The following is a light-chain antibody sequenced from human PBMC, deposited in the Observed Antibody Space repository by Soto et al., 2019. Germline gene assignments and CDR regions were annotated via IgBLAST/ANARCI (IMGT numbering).Light chain of an antibody. Sequence: DIEMTQSPSTLSASLGDRVTITCRASQSISSWLAWYQQKPGKAPKLLIYAASSLESGVPSRFSGSGSGSEFTLTISSLHPDDFANYYCQQFNSYSPGAFGQGTKVDI. J-gene: IGKJ1*01. CDR2: AAS. V-gene: IGKV1-5*01. CDR1: QSISSW. CDR3: QQFNSYSPGA.